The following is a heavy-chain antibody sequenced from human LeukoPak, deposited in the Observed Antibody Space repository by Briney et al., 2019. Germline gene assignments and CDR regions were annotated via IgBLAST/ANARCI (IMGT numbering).Heavy chain of an antibody. V-gene: IGHV1-2*02. Sequence: ASVKVSCKASGYTFTGYYMHWVRQAPGQGLEWMGWINPNSGGTNYAQKFQGRVTMTRDTSISTAYMELSRLRSDDTAVYYCARALPRIAVAATGHWGQGTLVTVSS. CDR3: ARALPRIAVAATGH. J-gene: IGHJ4*02. D-gene: IGHD6-19*01. CDR1: GYTFTGYY. CDR2: INPNSGGT.